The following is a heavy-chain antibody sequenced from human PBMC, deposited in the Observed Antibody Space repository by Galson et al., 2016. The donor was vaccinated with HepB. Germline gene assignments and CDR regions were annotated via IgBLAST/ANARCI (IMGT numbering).Heavy chain of an antibody. J-gene: IGHJ3*02. D-gene: IGHD3-16*02. CDR1: GYTFTSYA. Sequence: SVKVSCKASGYTFTSYAVHWVRQAPGQRLEWMGWINAGNGNTKYSQKNQGRVSITRDTSASTTYMGLSSLRSEDTAVYYCARVRKVIVVGDAFDIWGQGTKVTVSS. CDR2: INAGNGNT. CDR3: ARVRKVIVVGDAFDI. V-gene: IGHV1-3*01.